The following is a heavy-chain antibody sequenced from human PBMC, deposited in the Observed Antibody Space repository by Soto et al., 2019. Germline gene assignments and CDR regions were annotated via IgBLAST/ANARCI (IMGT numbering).Heavy chain of an antibody. J-gene: IGHJ6*02. V-gene: IGHV3-53*02. Sequence: EVQLVETGGGLIQPGGSLRLSCAASGFTVSSNYMSWVRQAPGKGLEWVSVIYSGGSTYYADSVKGRFTISRDNSKNTLYLQMTSLRAEDTAVYYCARDNYYYYGMDVWGQGTTVTVSS. CDR3: ARDNYYYYGMDV. CDR1: GFTVSSNY. CDR2: IYSGGST.